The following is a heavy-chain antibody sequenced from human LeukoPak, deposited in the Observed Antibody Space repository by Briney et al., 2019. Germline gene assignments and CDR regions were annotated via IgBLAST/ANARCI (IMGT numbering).Heavy chain of an antibody. J-gene: IGHJ4*02. CDR1: GFSLSTSGMC. CDR2: IDWDDGK. V-gene: IGHV2-70*11. D-gene: IGHD5-12*01. Sequence: SGPALVKPTQTLTLTCTFSGFSLSTSGMCVSWIRQPPGKALEWLARIDWDDGKYYSTSLKTRLTISKDTSKNQVVLTMTNMDPVDTATYYCARIRHRDYGGYDSFEDYWGQGTLVTVSS. CDR3: ARIRHRDYGGYDSFEDY.